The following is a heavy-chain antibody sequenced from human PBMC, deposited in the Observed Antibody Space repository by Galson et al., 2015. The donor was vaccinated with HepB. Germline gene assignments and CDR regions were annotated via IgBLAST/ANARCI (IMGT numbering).Heavy chain of an antibody. Sequence: SCKASGYTFTSYGISWVRQAPGQGLEWMGWISAYNSNTNYAQNLQGRVTMTTDTSTSTAYMELRSLRSDDTAVYYCARGSRYSSVYYSWFDPWGQGTLVTVSP. CDR3: ARGSRYSSVYYSWFDP. CDR1: GYTFTSYG. CDR2: ISAYNSNT. D-gene: IGHD6-19*01. V-gene: IGHV1-18*01. J-gene: IGHJ5*02.